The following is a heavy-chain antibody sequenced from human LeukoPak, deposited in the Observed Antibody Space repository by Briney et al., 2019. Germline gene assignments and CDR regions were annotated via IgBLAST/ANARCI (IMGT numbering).Heavy chain of an antibody. V-gene: IGHV3-23*01. CDR3: ASRIWFGEFNFDAFDI. J-gene: IGHJ3*02. D-gene: IGHD3-10*01. Sequence: GGSLRLSCAASGFTFSSYAMSWVRQAPGKGLEWVSAISGSGGSTYYADSVRGRFTISRDNSKNTLYLQMNSLRAEDTAVYYCASRIWFGEFNFDAFDIWGQGTMVTVSS. CDR1: GFTFSSYA. CDR2: ISGSGGST.